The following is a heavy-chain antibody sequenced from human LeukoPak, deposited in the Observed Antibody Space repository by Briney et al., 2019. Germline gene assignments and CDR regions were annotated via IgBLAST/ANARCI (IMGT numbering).Heavy chain of an antibody. D-gene: IGHD2-21*01. CDR3: AKFLPTHIVVANYYFDY. CDR1: GFTFSSYA. CDR2: ISGSGGST. J-gene: IGHJ4*02. Sequence: GGSLRLSCAASGFTFSSYAMSWVRRAPGKGLEWVSAISGSGGSTYYADSVKGRFTISRDNSKNTLYLQMNSLRAEDTAVYYCAKFLPTHIVVANYYFDYWGQGTLVTVSS. V-gene: IGHV3-23*01.